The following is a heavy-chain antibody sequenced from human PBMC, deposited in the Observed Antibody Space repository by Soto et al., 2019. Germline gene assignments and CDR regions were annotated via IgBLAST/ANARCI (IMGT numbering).Heavy chain of an antibody. V-gene: IGHV4-39*01. J-gene: IGHJ4*02. CDR1: ASYISISSYK. CDR3: KPEHIYGDPSPDY. CDR2: IYYSGST. D-gene: IGHD4-17*01. Sequence: ASAPLSLGRTNNASYISISSYKLRWIRQPPGKGLEWIGSIYYSGSTYYNPSLNSRVTISVDTSKNQFSLKLSYVTAADPAVYYSKPEHIYGDPSPDYWGQGTLVTDS.